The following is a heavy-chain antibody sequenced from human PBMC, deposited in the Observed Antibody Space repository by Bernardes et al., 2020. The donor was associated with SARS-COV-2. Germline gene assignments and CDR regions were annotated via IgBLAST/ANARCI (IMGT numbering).Heavy chain of an antibody. CDR3: ARVGWFREPLYYYYGMDV. Sequence: GGSLRLSCAASGFTVSSNYMSWVRQAPGKGLEWVSVIYSGGSTYYADSVKGRFTISRDNSKNTLYLQMNSLRAEDTAVYYCARVGWFREPLYYYYGMDVWGQGTTVTVSS. J-gene: IGHJ6*02. CDR1: GFTVSSNY. V-gene: IGHV3-53*01. CDR2: IYSGGST. D-gene: IGHD3-10*01.